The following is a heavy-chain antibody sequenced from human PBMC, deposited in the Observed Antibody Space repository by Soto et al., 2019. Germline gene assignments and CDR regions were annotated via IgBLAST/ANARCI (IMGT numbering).Heavy chain of an antibody. J-gene: IGHJ4*02. CDR3: ARDPLYGSSWYPLDY. CDR2: ISAYNGNT. Sequence: GASVKVSCKASGYTFTSYGISWVRQAPGQGLEWMGWISAYNGNTNYAQKLQGRVTMTTDTSTSTAYMELRSLRSDDTAVYYCARDPLYGSSWYPLDYWGQGTLVTVSS. CDR1: GYTFTSYG. D-gene: IGHD6-13*01. V-gene: IGHV1-18*04.